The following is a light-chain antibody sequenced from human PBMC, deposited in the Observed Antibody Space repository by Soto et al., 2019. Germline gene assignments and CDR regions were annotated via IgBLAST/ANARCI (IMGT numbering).Light chain of an antibody. V-gene: IGLV2-23*01. CDR3: CSYAGSSTFVV. J-gene: IGLJ2*01. Sequence: QSALTQPASVSGSPGQSITISCTGTSSDVGSYNLVSWYQQYPGKAPKLMIYEGSKRPSGVSNRFSGSKSGNTASLTISGLQAEDDADYYCCSYAGSSTFVVFGGGTKLTVL. CDR1: SSDVGSYNL. CDR2: EGS.